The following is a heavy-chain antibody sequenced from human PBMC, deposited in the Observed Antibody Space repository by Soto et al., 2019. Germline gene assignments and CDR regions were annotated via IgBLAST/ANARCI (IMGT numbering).Heavy chain of an antibody. V-gene: IGHV3-33*01. D-gene: IGHD3-3*01. CDR1: GFTSSSYG. Sequence: GGSLRLSCAASGFTSSSYGMHWVRQAPGKGLEWVAVIWYDGSNKYYADSVKGRFTISRDNSKNTLYLQMNSLRAEDTAVYYCARAELRFLEWFPPDYWGQGTLVTVSS. J-gene: IGHJ4*02. CDR2: IWYDGSNK. CDR3: ARAELRFLEWFPPDY.